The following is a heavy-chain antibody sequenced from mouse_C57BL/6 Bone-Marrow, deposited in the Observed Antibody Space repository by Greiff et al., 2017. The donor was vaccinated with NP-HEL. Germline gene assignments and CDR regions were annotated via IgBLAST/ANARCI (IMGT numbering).Heavy chain of an antibody. Sequence: VQLLQSGAVLVKPGASVKLSCTASGFNFTDYYMHWVKQRTEQGLEWIGRLYPEDGETKYDPQFQGKATITADTSSNTAYLQRRSQASEDAAVYYCAKGDGWFADWGQGTLVTVSA. CDR2: LYPEDGET. J-gene: IGHJ3*01. CDR3: AKGDGWFAD. V-gene: IGHV14-2*01. D-gene: IGHD3-3*01. CDR1: GFNFTDYY.